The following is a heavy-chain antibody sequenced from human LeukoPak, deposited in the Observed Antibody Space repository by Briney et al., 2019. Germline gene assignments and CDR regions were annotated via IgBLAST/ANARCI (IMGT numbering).Heavy chain of an antibody. J-gene: IGHJ4*02. D-gene: IGHD3-22*01. CDR3: ARGPYYDSSGYYYVSAPNYYFDY. V-gene: IGHV4-34*01. CDR1: GGSISSYY. Sequence: SETLSLTRTVSGGSISSYYWSWIRQPPGKGLEWIGEINHSGSTNYNPSLKSRVTISVDTSKNQFSLKLSSVTAADTAVYYCARGPYYDSSGYYYVSAPNYYFDYWGQGTLVTVSS. CDR2: INHSGST.